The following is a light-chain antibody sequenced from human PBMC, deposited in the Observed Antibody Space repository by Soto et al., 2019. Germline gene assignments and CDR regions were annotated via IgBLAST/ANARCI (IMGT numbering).Light chain of an antibody. Sequence: ELVLTQSTGTLSLSPGERATLSFMASQSVTNNYFAWYKQKPGQAPRLLIYGASRRATGIPDRFSGSGSGTDFTLTISRLEPEDFAVYHCQQYGSLPYTFGQGTKVDVK. J-gene: IGKJ2*01. CDR3: QQYGSLPYT. CDR1: QSVTNNY. CDR2: GAS. V-gene: IGKV3-20*01.